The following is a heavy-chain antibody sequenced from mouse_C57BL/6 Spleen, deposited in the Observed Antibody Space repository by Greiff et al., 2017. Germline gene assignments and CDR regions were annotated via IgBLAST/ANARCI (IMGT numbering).Heavy chain of an antibody. CDR1: GYTFTSYW. V-gene: IGHV1-55*01. D-gene: IGHD4-1*01. Sequence: QVQLQQPGAELVKPGASVKMSCKASGYTFTSYWITWVKQRPGQGLEWIGDIYPGSGSTNYNEKFKSKATLTVDTSSSPAYMPLSSLTSEDSAVYYCARSWDHYYAMDYWGQGTSVTVSS. J-gene: IGHJ4*01. CDR3: ARSWDHYYAMDY. CDR2: IYPGSGST.